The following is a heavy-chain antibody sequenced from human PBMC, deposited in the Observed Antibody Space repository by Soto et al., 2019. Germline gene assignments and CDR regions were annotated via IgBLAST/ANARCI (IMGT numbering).Heavy chain of an antibody. V-gene: IGHV4-31*03. D-gene: IGHD6-13*01. J-gene: IGHJ4*02. CDR2: IYYSGST. CDR3: AREGRLATAGRFDY. CDR1: GGSISSGDYY. Sequence: PSETLSLTCTVSGGSISSGDYYFIWIRQCPKKGLEWIGYIYYSGSTYYNPSLKSRVAMSVDTSKNQFSLKLSSVTAADTAIYYCAREGRLATAGRFDYWGQGTLVTVSS.